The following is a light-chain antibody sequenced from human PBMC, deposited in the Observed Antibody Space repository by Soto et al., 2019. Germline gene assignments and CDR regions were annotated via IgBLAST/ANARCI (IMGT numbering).Light chain of an antibody. CDR2: DAS. CDR3: QQYGSSPGT. V-gene: IGKV3D-20*01. CDR1: QSISSNF. J-gene: IGKJ1*01. Sequence: EIVLTQSPATLSLSPGERATLSCGASQSISSNFLAWYQHRSGLAPRLLIYDASIRATGIPDRFSGSGSGTDFTLTISRLEPEDSAVYYCQQYGSSPGTFGRGTKVESK.